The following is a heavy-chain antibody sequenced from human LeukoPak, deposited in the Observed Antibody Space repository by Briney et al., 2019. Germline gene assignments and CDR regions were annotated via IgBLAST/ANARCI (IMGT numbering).Heavy chain of an antibody. CDR2: IYYTGST. J-gene: IGHJ5*02. V-gene: IGHV4-39*01. D-gene: IGHD3-22*01. Sequence: PSETLSLTCTVSGGSISRSSYYWGWIRQPPGEGLEWIGSIYYTGSTYYNPSLKSRATISVDPPKNEFSLKLSSVTAAATAVYYCARHGGYDSSGYWFDHWGQGTLVTVSS. CDR3: ARHGGYDSSGYWFDH. CDR1: GGSISRSSYY.